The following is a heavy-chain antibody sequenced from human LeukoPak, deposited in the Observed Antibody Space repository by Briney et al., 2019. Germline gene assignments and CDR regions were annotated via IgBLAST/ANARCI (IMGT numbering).Heavy chain of an antibody. CDR3: ARDPYSGGYGDYYYYYMDL. Sequence: GGSLRLSCAASGFTFDGYGMSWVRQAPGKGLEWVSGISGSGGSTYYADSVKGRFTISRDNAKNSLYLQMNSLRAEDTAVYYCARDPYSGGYGDYYYYYMDLWGQGTTVTISS. J-gene: IGHJ6*03. V-gene: IGHV3-23*01. CDR2: ISGSGGST. CDR1: GFTFDGYG. D-gene: IGHD1-26*01.